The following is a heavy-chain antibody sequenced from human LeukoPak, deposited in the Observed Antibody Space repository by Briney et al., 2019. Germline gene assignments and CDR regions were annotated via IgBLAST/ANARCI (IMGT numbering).Heavy chain of an antibody. CDR1: GYSFTSYW. Sequence: GASLKISCKGSGYSFTSYWIGWVRQMPGKGLEWMGIIYPGDSDTRYSPSFQGQVTISADKSISTAYLQWSSLKASDTAMYYCARRADFWSGYYQGHFDYWGQGTLVTVSS. J-gene: IGHJ4*02. D-gene: IGHD3-3*01. V-gene: IGHV5-51*01. CDR2: IYPGDSDT. CDR3: ARRADFWSGYYQGHFDY.